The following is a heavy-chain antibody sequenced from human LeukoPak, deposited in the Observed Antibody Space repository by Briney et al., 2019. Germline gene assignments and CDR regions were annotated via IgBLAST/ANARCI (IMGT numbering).Heavy chain of an antibody. D-gene: IGHD3-3*01. V-gene: IGHV3-15*01. Sequence: GGSLRLSCAASGFTFSIAWMSWVRQAPGKGLEWVGRIKSGGDGETRDYAAPVKDRFIISRDDSKNTLYLQMNSLRTEDTAIYYCAAVGEWLSNAFNTWGQGTMVTVSA. CDR2: IKSGGDGETR. CDR1: GFTFSIAW. J-gene: IGHJ3*02. CDR3: AAVGEWLSNAFNT.